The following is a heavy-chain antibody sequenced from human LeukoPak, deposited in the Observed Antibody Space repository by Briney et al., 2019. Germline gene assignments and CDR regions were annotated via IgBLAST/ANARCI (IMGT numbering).Heavy chain of an antibody. V-gene: IGHV3-48*04. Sequence: PGGSLRLSCAASGVSFRSYSMNWVRQAPGKGLKWVSYISSSGSTIYYADSVKGRFTISRDNAKNSLYLQMNSLRAEDTAVYYCAELGITMIGGVWGKGTTVTVSS. J-gene: IGHJ6*04. D-gene: IGHD3-10*02. CDR3: AELGITMIGGV. CDR2: ISSSGSTI. CDR1: GVSFRSYS.